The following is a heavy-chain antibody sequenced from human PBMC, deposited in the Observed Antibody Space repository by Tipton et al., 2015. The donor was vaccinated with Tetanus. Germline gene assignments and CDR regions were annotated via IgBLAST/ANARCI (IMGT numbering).Heavy chain of an antibody. Sequence: TLPLTCAVYGGSFSGYYWSWIRQPPGKGLEWIGEINHSGSTNYNPSLKSRVTISVDPSKTQFSLKLSSVTAADTAVYYCATSTYYYDSSGYYNYNFDYWGQGTLVTVSS. CDR2: INHSGST. CDR3: ATSTYYYDSSGYYNYNFDY. J-gene: IGHJ4*02. D-gene: IGHD3-22*01. CDR1: GGSFSGYY. V-gene: IGHV4-34*01.